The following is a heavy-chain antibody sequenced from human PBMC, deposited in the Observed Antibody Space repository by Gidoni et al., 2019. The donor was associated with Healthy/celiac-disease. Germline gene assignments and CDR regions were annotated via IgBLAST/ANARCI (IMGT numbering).Heavy chain of an antibody. J-gene: IGHJ4*02. CDR3: ARSHYDYVWGSYRPRYYFDY. CDR2: ISSSSSTI. V-gene: IGHV3-48*02. Sequence: EVQLVESGGGLVQPGGSLSLSCAASGFTFSSYSMNWVRQAPGKGLEWVSYISSSSSTIYYADSVKGRFTISRDNAKNSLYLQMNSLRDEDTAVYYCARSHYDYVWGSYRPRYYFDYWGQGTLVTVSS. D-gene: IGHD3-16*02. CDR1: GFTFSSYS.